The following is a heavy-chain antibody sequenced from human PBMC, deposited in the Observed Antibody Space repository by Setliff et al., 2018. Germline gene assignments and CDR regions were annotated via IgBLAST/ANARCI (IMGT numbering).Heavy chain of an antibody. CDR3: ARTVRSGSYHYYYMDV. CDR2: IDWDDDK. Sequence: SGPTLVNPTQTLTLTCTFSGFSISTSGMCVSWIRQSPGKALEWLARIDWDDDKYYSTSLKTMLTISKDTSKNQVVLTMTNMDSVDTATYYCARTVRSGSYHYYYMDVWVKGTTVTVSS. V-gene: IGHV2-70*11. J-gene: IGHJ6*03. D-gene: IGHD1-26*01. CDR1: GFSISTSGMC.